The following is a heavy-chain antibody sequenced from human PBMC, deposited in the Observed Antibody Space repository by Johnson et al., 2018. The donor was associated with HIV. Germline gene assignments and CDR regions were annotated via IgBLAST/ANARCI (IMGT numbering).Heavy chain of an antibody. CDR2: IRYDGSNQ. J-gene: IGHJ3*02. Sequence: QVQLVESGGGVVQPGGSLRLSCAASGLTFSNYGSHWVRQAPGKGLEWVAFIRYDGSNQYYSDSVRGRFIISRDNSKNTLYLQMNSLRAEDTGVYYCAKVAVATAAGGVALDIWGQGTMVTVSS. V-gene: IGHV3-30*02. CDR1: GLTFSNYG. D-gene: IGHD6-13*01. CDR3: AKVAVATAAGGVALDI.